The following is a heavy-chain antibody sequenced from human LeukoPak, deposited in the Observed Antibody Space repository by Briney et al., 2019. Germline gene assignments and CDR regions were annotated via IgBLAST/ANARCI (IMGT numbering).Heavy chain of an antibody. CDR2: ISGTGGTT. CDR1: GFTFSSYA. Sequence: PGGSLRLSCAASGFTFSSYAMSWVRQAPGKGLEWVSSISGTGGTTYYAESVKGRFSISRDNSRNTLYLQMSGLRAEDMAVYYCATASWREGHGGAFDIWGQGTMVTVSS. CDR3: ATASWREGHGGAFDI. J-gene: IGHJ3*02. V-gene: IGHV3-23*01. D-gene: IGHD6-13*01.